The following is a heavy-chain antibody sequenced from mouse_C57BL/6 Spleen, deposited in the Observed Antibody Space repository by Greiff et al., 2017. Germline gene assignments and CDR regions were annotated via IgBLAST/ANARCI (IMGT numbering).Heavy chain of an antibody. Sequence: VQRVESGAELVRPGTSVKVSCKASGYAFTNYLIEWVKQRPGQGLEWIGVINPGSGGTNYNEKFKGKATLTADKSSSTAYMQLSSLTSEDSAVYFCARWGTTVVADYWGQGTTLTVSS. J-gene: IGHJ2*01. CDR2: INPGSGGT. V-gene: IGHV1-54*01. D-gene: IGHD1-1*01. CDR3: ARWGTTVVADY. CDR1: GYAFTNYL.